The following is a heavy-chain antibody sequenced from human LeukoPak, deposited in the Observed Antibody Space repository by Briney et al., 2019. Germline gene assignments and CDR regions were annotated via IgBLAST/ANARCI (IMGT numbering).Heavy chain of an antibody. CDR3: APEGYSYGYVY. J-gene: IGHJ4*02. Sequence: GGSLRLSCAASGFTFSSYSMNWVRQAPGKGLEWVSSISSGSSYIHYADSVKGRFTISRDNAKNSLYLQMNSLRAEDTAVYYCAPEGYSYGYVYWGQGILVTVSS. D-gene: IGHD5-18*01. V-gene: IGHV3-21*01. CDR2: ISSGSSYI. CDR1: GFTFSSYS.